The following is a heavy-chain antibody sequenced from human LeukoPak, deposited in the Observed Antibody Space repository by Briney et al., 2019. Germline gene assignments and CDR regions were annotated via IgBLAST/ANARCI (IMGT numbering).Heavy chain of an antibody. CDR1: GVTFNNFA. V-gene: IGHV3-23*01. CDR2: ISGSGGST. CDR3: AKDLSIYGPYWSFDL. J-gene: IGHJ2*01. D-gene: IGHD3-10*01. Sequence: GGSLRLSCAASGVTFNNFAMTWVRQAPWKGLEWVSTISGSGGSTYYADSVKGRFTISRDNSKNTLYLQMKSLRAEDSAVYYCAKDLSIYGPYWSFDLWGRGTLVTVSS.